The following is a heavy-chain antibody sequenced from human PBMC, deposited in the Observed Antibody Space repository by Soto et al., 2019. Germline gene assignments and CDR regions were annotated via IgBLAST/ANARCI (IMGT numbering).Heavy chain of an antibody. CDR3: ARDLVNWSSSSPNWFDP. V-gene: IGHV1-46*01. J-gene: IGHJ5*02. D-gene: IGHD6-6*01. Sequence: ASVKVSCKASGYTFTSYYIHWVRQAPGQGLEWMGIINPSGGSTSYAQKFQGRVTMTRDTSTSTVYMELSSLRSEDTAVYYCARDLVNWSSSSPNWFDPWGQGTLVTVSS. CDR1: GYTFTSYY. CDR2: INPSGGST.